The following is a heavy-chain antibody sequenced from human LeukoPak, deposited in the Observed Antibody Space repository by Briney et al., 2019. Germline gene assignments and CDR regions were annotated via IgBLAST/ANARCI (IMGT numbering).Heavy chain of an antibody. CDR3: ARHLRTAMLNNWFDP. V-gene: IGHV4-39*01. CDR1: GGSISTGSYY. J-gene: IGHJ5*02. CDR2: SYYSGST. D-gene: IGHD2-21*02. Sequence: PSETLSLTCTVSGGSISTGSYYWGWIRHPPGKGLEWIGSSYYSGSTYYNPSLKSRVTISLDTSNNHFSLRLSSVTATDTAVYYCARHLRTAMLNNWFDPWGQGTLVTVSS.